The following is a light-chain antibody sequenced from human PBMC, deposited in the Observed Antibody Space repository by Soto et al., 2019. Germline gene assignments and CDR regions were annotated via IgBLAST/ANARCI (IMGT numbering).Light chain of an antibody. CDR3: CSYAGSSTPSYV. V-gene: IGLV2-23*02. CDR2: AVS. J-gene: IGLJ1*01. Sequence: QSVLTQPASVSGSPGQSITISCSGTSSDIGSYDHVAWYQQFPGKSPKLIIYAVSDRPSGVSNRFSGSKSGNTASLTISGLQAEDEADYYCCSYAGSSTPSYVFGSGTKVT. CDR1: SSDIGSYDH.